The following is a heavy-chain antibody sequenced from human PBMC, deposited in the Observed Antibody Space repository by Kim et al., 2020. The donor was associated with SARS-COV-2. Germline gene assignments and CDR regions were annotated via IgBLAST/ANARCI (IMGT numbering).Heavy chain of an antibody. D-gene: IGHD2-15*01. CDR2: IIPIFGTA. CDR3: ARPRGDRYCSGGSCYLDY. V-gene: IGHV1-69*13. J-gene: IGHJ4*02. Sequence: SVKVSCKASGGTFSSYAISWVRQAPGQGLEWMGGIIPIFGTANYAQKFQGRVTITADESTSTAYMELSSLRSEDTAVYYCARPRGDRYCSGGSCYLDYWGQGPLVTVSS. CDR1: GGTFSSYA.